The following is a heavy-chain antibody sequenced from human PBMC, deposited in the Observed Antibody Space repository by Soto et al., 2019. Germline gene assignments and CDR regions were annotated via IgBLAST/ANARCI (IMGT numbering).Heavy chain of an antibody. CDR1: GGSFSGYY. J-gene: IGHJ4*02. D-gene: IGHD3-10*01. Sequence: SETLSLTCAVYGGSFSGYYWSWIRQPPGKGLEWIGEINHSGSTNYNPSLKSRVTISVDTSKNQFSLKLSSVTAADTAVYYCCYGSVTYDYWGQGTLVTVSS. CDR3: CYGSVTYDY. V-gene: IGHV4-34*01. CDR2: INHSGST.